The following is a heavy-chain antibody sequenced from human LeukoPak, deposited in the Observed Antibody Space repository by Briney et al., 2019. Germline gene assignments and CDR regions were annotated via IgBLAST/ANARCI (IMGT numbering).Heavy chain of an antibody. Sequence: PGGSLRLSCATSGFTFSRHWMTWVRQAPGKWPEWVANIKQDGSERYYVHSVRGRFTISRGNAKNALYLQMNSLRAEDTAVYYCARDGGHSTDLDYWGQGILVTVSS. CDR1: GFTFSRHW. CDR3: ARDGGHSTDLDY. V-gene: IGHV3-7*01. J-gene: IGHJ4*02. D-gene: IGHD2-8*02. CDR2: IKQDGSER.